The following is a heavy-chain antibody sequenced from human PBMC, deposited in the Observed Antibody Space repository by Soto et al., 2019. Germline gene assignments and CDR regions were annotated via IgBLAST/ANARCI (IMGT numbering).Heavy chain of an antibody. D-gene: IGHD6-13*01. CDR3: ARDWVDSSSWYDYYYYYGMDV. Sequence: PSETLSLTCTVSGGSISSSSYYWGWIRQPPGKGLEWIGYIYYSGSTNYNPSLKSRVTISVDTSKNQFSLKLSSVTAADTAVYYCARDWVDSSSWYDYYYYYGMDVWGQGTTVTVSS. CDR2: IYYSGST. CDR1: GGSISSSSYY. V-gene: IGHV4-61*01. J-gene: IGHJ6*02.